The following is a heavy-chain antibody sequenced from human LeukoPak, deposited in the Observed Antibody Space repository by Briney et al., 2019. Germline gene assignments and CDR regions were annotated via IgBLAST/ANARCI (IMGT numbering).Heavy chain of an antibody. Sequence: PSETLSLTCTVSGGSISSYYWSWIRQPAGKGLEWIGRIYTSGSTNYNPSLKSRVTMSVDTSKNQFSLKLSSVTAADTAVYCCAREGIGSGWESFDYWGQGTLVTVSS. CDR3: AREGIGSGWESFDY. J-gene: IGHJ4*02. CDR2: IYTSGST. CDR1: GGSISSYY. V-gene: IGHV4-4*07. D-gene: IGHD6-19*01.